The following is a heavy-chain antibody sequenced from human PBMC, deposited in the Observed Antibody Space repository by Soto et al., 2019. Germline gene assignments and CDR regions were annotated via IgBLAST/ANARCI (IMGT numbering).Heavy chain of an antibody. CDR3: ALLGVVVPAASRNWFDP. D-gene: IGHD2-2*01. V-gene: IGHV5-10-1*01. CDR1: GYAFTNHW. J-gene: IGHJ5*02. CDR2: IDPSDSYI. Sequence: PGESLKISCQASGYAFTNHWISWVRQMPGKGLEWMGRIDPSDSYINYSPSFEGRVTISADKSISSAYLQWNSVQASDTAVYYCALLGVVVPAASRNWFDPWGQGTLVTVSS.